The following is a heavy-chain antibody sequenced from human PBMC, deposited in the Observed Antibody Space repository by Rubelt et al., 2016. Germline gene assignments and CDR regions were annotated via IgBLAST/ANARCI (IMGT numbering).Heavy chain of an antibody. V-gene: IGHV4-39*07. CDR3: ARWGTGWIDP. Sequence: QLQLQESGPGLVKPSETLSLTCTVSGGSISSSTHFWGWIRPPPGKGLEWIGSMYYSGSTNYNPYLESRVTILVDKSKNQCALNLNSGTAADTAVDYCARWGTGWIDPWGQGTLVTVSS. D-gene: IGHD1/OR15-1a*01. CDR2: MYYSGST. CDR1: GGSISSSTHF. J-gene: IGHJ5*02.